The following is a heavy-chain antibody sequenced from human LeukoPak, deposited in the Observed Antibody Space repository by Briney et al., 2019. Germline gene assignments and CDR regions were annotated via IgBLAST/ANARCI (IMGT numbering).Heavy chain of an antibody. Sequence: GGSLRLSCAASGFTFSSYAMSWVRQAPGKGLEWVSGISWNSGSIGYADSVKGRFTISRDNAKNSLYLQMNSLRAEDTALYYCAKDTGLRWYPHYFDYWGQGTLVTVSS. CDR1: GFTFSSYA. CDR2: ISWNSGSI. D-gene: IGHD4-23*01. J-gene: IGHJ4*02. CDR3: AKDTGLRWYPHYFDY. V-gene: IGHV3-9*01.